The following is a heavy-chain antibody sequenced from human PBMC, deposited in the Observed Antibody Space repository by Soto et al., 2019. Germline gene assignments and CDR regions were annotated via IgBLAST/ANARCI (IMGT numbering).Heavy chain of an antibody. V-gene: IGHV1-8*01. Sequence: QVQLVQSGAEVKKPGASVKVSCKASGYTFTSYDINWVRQATGQGLEWMGWMNPNSGNTGYAQKFQGRVTMTRNTSISTAYMELSSLRSEDTDVYYCARGLSLWFGELSPHWGQGTLVTVSS. CDR2: MNPNSGNT. CDR1: GYTFTSYD. CDR3: ARGLSLWFGELSPH. D-gene: IGHD3-10*01. J-gene: IGHJ4*02.